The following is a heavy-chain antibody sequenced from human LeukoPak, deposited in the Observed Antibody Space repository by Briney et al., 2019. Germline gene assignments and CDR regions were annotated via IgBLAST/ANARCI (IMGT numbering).Heavy chain of an antibody. CDR2: IYHSGST. CDR1: GGSISSSNW. D-gene: IGHD1-26*01. Sequence: PSETLSLTCAVSGGSISSSNWWSWVCQPPGKGLEWIGEIYHSGSTNYNPSLKSRVTISVDKSKNQFSLKLSSVTAADTAVYYCARGDSGSYLGYFQHWGQGTLVTVSS. CDR3: ARGDSGSYLGYFQH. J-gene: IGHJ1*01. V-gene: IGHV4-4*02.